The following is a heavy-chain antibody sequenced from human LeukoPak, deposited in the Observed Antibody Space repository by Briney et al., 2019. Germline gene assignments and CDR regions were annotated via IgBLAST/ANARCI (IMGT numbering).Heavy chain of an antibody. CDR1: GGSISSGPYY. CDR3: ARLPTGYPNWFDP. Sequence: ASETLSLTCTVSGGSISSGPYYWIWIRQHPGKGLEWIGYITYSGNTYYYPALNSRVTVSLDTSKTQFSLKLSSVTAADTAVYYCARLPTGYPNWFDPWGQGSLVTVSS. V-gene: IGHV4-31*03. D-gene: IGHD3-9*01. J-gene: IGHJ5*02. CDR2: ITYSGNT.